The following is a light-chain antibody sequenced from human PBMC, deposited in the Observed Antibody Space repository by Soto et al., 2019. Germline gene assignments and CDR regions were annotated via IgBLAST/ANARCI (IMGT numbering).Light chain of an antibody. Sequence: DIVMTQSPDSLAVSLGEGATINCKSSQSVLYSSNNKNYLAWYQQRPGQPPKLLIYWASTRESGVPDRFSGSGSGTDFPLTITSLQAEDVAVYYCQQYESTPPTFGQGTKLEI. V-gene: IGKV4-1*01. J-gene: IGKJ2*01. CDR2: WAS. CDR1: QSVLYSSNNKNY. CDR3: QQYESTPPT.